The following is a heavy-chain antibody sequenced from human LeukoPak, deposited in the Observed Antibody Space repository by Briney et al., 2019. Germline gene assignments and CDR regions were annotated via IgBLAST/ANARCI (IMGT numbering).Heavy chain of an antibody. J-gene: IGHJ4*02. CDR3: AKSAFYDRLYFDS. D-gene: IGHD2/OR15-2a*01. Sequence: QAGGSLRLSCAASGFTFSSYWMSWVRQAPGKGLEWVSSIGGISGSAYYPDSVKGRFTISRDNSKNTMYLQMNSLRAEDTAVYFCAKSAFYDRLYFDSWGQGTLVTVSS. V-gene: IGHV3-23*01. CDR1: GFTFSSYW. CDR2: IGGISGSA.